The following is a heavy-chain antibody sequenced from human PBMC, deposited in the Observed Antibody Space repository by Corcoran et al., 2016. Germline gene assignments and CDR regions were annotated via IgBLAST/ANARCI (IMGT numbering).Heavy chain of an antibody. V-gene: IGHV4-4*07. Sequence: QVQLQESGPGLVKPSETLSLTCTVSGGSISSYYWSWIRQPAGKGLEWIGRIYTSGGTNYNPSLKSRVTMSVDTSKNQFSLKLRSVTAADTAVYYCARVQYSSGWPLFDYWGQVTLVTVSS. CDR2: IYTSGGT. D-gene: IGHD6-19*01. J-gene: IGHJ4*02. CDR3: ARVQYSSGWPLFDY. CDR1: GGSISSYY.